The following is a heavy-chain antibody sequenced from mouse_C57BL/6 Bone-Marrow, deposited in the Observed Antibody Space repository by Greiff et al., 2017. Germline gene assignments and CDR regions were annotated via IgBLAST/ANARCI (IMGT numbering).Heavy chain of an antibody. CDR3: TLRQGHFDY. V-gene: IGHV1-15*01. CDR2: IDPETGGT. Sequence: VQLQQSGAELVRPGASVTLSCKASGYTFTDYEMHWVKQTPVHGLGWIGAIDPETGGTAYNQKFKGKAILTADKSSSTAYMELRSLTSEDSAVYYCTLRQGHFDYWGQGTTLTVSS. J-gene: IGHJ2*01. CDR1: GYTFTDYE. D-gene: IGHD2-12*01.